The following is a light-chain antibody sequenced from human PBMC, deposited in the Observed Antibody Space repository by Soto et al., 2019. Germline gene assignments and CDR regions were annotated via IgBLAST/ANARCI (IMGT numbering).Light chain of an antibody. CDR1: QSISNW. V-gene: IGKV1-5*01. CDR2: DAS. J-gene: IGKJ1*01. Sequence: DIQMTQSPSTLSASVGDRVTITCLASQSISNWLAWYQQKPGKAPKLLIYDASSLESGVPSRFSGSGSGTEFTLTISRLQPDDFATYYCQQYNSYPRTFGQGTKVEIK. CDR3: QQYNSYPRT.